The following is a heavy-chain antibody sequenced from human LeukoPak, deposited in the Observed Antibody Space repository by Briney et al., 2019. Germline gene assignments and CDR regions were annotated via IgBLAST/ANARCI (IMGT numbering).Heavy chain of an antibody. Sequence: GDSLRLSCAASGFTFLTYPMHWVRQAPGKGLEWVAVVSYDGRQKYYGDSVKGRFTISRDNPKNTLYLQMNSLRDDDTAVYYCARVFLERLTSGYFDNWGQGTLVTVSP. D-gene: IGHD3-3*01. CDR2: VSYDGRQK. V-gene: IGHV3-30-3*01. CDR3: ARVFLERLTSGYFDN. CDR1: GFTFLTYP. J-gene: IGHJ4*02.